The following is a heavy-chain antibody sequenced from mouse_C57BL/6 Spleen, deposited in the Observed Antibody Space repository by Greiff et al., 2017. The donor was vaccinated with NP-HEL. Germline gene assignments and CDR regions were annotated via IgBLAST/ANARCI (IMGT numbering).Heavy chain of an antibody. V-gene: IGHV5-6*01. CDR2: ISSGGSYT. D-gene: IGHD1-1*01. CDR3: ASPYGSSSYWYFDV. J-gene: IGHJ1*03. CDR1: GFTFSSYG. Sequence: VQLKESGGDLVKPGGSLKLSCAASGFTFSSYGMSWVRQTPDKRLEWVATISSGGSYTYYPDSVKGRFTISRDNAKNTLYLQMSSLKSEDTAMYDCASPYGSSSYWYFDVWGTGTTVTVSS.